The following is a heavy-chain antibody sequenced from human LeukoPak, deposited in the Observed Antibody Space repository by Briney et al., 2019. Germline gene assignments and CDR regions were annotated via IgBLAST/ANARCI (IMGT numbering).Heavy chain of an antibody. J-gene: IGHJ4*02. V-gene: IGHV1-18*01. CDR1: GNTFTSYG. Sequence: ASVKVSCKASGNTFTSYGISWVRQAPGQGREWMGWISAYNGNTDYAQKLQGRVTMTTDTSTSTAYMELRSLRSDDTAVYYCARGASRGSQYYWGQGTLVTVSS. D-gene: IGHD1-26*01. CDR2: ISAYNGNT. CDR3: ARGASRGSQYY.